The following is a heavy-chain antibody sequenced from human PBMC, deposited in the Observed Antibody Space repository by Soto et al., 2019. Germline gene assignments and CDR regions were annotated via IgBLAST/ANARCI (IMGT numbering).Heavy chain of an antibody. CDR1: GFTFSSYA. J-gene: IGHJ4*02. Sequence: PGGSLRLSFAASGFTFSSYAMHWVCQAPGKGLEWVAVISYDGSNKYYADSVKGRFTISRDNSKNTLYLQMNSLRAEDTAVYYCARDAEAAAGGGPRRFDYWGQGTLVTVSS. V-gene: IGHV3-30-3*01. CDR3: ARDAEAAAGGGPRRFDY. D-gene: IGHD6-13*01. CDR2: ISYDGSNK.